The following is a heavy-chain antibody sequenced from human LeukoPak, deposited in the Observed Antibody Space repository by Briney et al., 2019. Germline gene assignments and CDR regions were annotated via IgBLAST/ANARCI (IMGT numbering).Heavy chain of an antibody. CDR2: ISSNGGSS. CDR1: GFTFSAYA. V-gene: IGHV3-64D*09. CDR3: VKITSVTGGDC. Sequence: AGRSLRLSCSASGFTFSAYAMYWVSQAPGKGLEYVSGISSNGGSSFYADSVKGRFTISRDNSKNTLYLQMSSLRAEDTAVYYCVKITSVTGGDCWGQGTRLTVSS. J-gene: IGHJ4*02. D-gene: IGHD1-1*01.